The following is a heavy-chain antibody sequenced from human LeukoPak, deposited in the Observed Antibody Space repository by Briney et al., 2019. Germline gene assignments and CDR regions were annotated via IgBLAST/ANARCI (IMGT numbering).Heavy chain of an antibody. D-gene: IGHD2-21*02. Sequence: GGSLRLSCAASGFTFSSYWMSWVRQAPGKGLEWVANIKQDGSEKYYVDSVKGRFTISRDNAKNSLYLQMNSLRAEDTAVYYCARAPSRYCGGDCYLGYWGQGTPVTVSS. CDR1: GFTFSSYW. V-gene: IGHV3-7*01. J-gene: IGHJ4*02. CDR3: ARAPSRYCGGDCYLGY. CDR2: IKQDGSEK.